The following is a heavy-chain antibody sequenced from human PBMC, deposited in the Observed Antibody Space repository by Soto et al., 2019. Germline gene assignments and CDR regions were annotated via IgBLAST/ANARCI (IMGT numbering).Heavy chain of an antibody. CDR1: GFTFSSYW. CDR2: TNSDGSTT. D-gene: IGHD6-6*01. J-gene: IGHJ4*02. V-gene: IGHV3-74*01. CDR3: ARVRYSNSRFEY. Sequence: EVQLVESGGDLLQPGGSLRLSCAASGFTFSSYWMHWVRQAPGKGLVWVSGTNSDGSTTTYADPVKGRFTISRDNAKNTVYLQMNSLTAEDTAVYYCARVRYSNSRFEYWGQGILVTVSS.